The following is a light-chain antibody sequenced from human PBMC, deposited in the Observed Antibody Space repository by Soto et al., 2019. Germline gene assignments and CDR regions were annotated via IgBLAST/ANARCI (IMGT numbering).Light chain of an antibody. V-gene: IGKV3D-15*01. CDR2: GAS. Sequence: IVLTQSPGTLSLSTGERATLSCRASQRVSGSDLAWYQQRPGQAPRLLIYGASGRATGIPARFSGSGSGTEFTLTINSLQSEDFAVYYCQQYIYWPRTFGQGTKVDIK. CDR1: QRVSGSD. J-gene: IGKJ1*01. CDR3: QQYIYWPRT.